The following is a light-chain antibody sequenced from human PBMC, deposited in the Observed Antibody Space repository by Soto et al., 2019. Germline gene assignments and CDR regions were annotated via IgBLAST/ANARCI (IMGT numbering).Light chain of an antibody. V-gene: IGLV4-69*01. Sequence: QPVLTQSPSASASLGASVKLTCTLSSGHSSYVIAWHQQQPEKGPRYLMKLNSDGSHTKGDGIPDRFSGSGSGAERYLTISSLQSEDEADYYCQTWGAGIWVFGGGTQLTVL. CDR1: SGHSSYV. CDR3: QTWGAGIWV. J-gene: IGLJ3*02. CDR2: LNSDGSH.